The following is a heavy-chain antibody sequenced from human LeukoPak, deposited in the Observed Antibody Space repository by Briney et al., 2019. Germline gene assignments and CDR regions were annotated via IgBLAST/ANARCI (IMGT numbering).Heavy chain of an antibody. CDR2: IYYSGST. Sequence: PSETLSLTRTVSGGSISSYYWSWIRQPPGKGLEWIGYIYYSGSTNYNPSLKSRVTISVDTSKNQFSLKLSSVTAADTAVYYCARAGYSYGTYYYYYYMDVWGKGTTVTFSS. V-gene: IGHV4-59*01. D-gene: IGHD5-18*01. J-gene: IGHJ6*03. CDR1: GGSISSYY. CDR3: ARAGYSYGTYYYYYYMDV.